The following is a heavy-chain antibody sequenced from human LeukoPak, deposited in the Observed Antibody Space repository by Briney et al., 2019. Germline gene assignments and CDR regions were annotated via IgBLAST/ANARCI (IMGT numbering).Heavy chain of an antibody. CDR3: AKDRLGALYYYDSSGYYRFDY. CDR1: EFTFSSYG. CDR2: ISYDGSNQ. V-gene: IGHV3-30*18. Sequence: GGSLRLSCAASEFTFSSYGMHWVRQAPGKGLEWVAVISYDGSNQYYADTVKGRFTISRDNSKNTLYLQMNSLRAEDTAVYYCAKDRLGALYYYDSSGYYRFDYWGQGTLVTVPS. D-gene: IGHD3-22*01. J-gene: IGHJ4*01.